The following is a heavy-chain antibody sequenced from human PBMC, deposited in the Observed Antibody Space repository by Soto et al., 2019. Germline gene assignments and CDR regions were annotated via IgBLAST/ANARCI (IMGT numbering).Heavy chain of an antibody. Sequence: QVQLVESGGGVVQPGRSLRLSCAASGFTFSSYGMHWVRQAPGKGLEWVAVISYDGSNKYYADSVKGRFTISRDNYKNTLDLQMNSLRAEDTAGYYCAKDRGWLAERYYYGMDVWGQGTTVTVSS. J-gene: IGHJ6*02. CDR1: GFTFSSYG. D-gene: IGHD6-19*01. V-gene: IGHV3-30*18. CDR2: ISYDGSNK. CDR3: AKDRGWLAERYYYGMDV.